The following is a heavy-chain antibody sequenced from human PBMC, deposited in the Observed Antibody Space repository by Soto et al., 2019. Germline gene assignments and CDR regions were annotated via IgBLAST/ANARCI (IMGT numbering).Heavy chain of an antibody. V-gene: IGHV1-69*01. Sequence: QEQLVQAGAEGKKPGSSVKVSCTASGGLFSSYPISWVRQVPGQGLEWMGGIIPVFQTAYYTQRFQGRVTITADESTKTAYMELSSLRSEETAIYYCASGGSGYTWFNEFWGQRTLVNVSS. D-gene: IGHD3-22*01. CDR2: IIPVFQTA. CDR3: ASGGSGYTWFNEF. CDR1: GGLFSSYP. J-gene: IGHJ4*02.